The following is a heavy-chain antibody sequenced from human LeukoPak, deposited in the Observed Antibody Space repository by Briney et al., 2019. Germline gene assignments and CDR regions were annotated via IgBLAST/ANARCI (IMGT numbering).Heavy chain of an antibody. CDR1: GYTFTGYY. D-gene: IGHD3-3*01. V-gene: IGHV1-2*06. Sequence: ASVKVSCKASGYTFTGYYMHWVRQAPGHRLKWMGRINPNSGGTNYAQKCQGRVTMTRDTSISTAYMELSRLRSDDTAVYCCARDFGVADHDAFDIWGQGTMVTVSS. CDR2: INPNSGGT. J-gene: IGHJ3*02. CDR3: ARDFGVADHDAFDI.